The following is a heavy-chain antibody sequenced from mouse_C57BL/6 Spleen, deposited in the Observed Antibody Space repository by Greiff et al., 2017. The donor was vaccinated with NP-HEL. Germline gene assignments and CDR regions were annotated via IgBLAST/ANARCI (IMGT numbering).Heavy chain of an antibody. Sequence: QVQLQQPGAELVKPGASVKLSCKASGYTFTSYWMQWVKQRPGQGLEWIGEIDPSDSYTNYNQKFKGKATLTVDTSSSTAYMQLSSLTSEYSAVYYCARSPSTVVAPYYFDYWGQGTTLTVSS. CDR2: IDPSDSYT. V-gene: IGHV1-50*01. D-gene: IGHD1-1*01. CDR3: ARSPSTVVAPYYFDY. J-gene: IGHJ2*01. CDR1: GYTFTSYW.